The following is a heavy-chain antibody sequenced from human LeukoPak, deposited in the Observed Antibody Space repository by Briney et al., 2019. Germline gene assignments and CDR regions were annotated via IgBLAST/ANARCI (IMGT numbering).Heavy chain of an antibody. CDR3: AKRGVVIRVILVGFHKEAYYFES. CDR2: ISYDGSNK. CDR1: GFTFDDYA. J-gene: IGHJ4*02. D-gene: IGHD3-10*01. V-gene: IGHV3-30*18. Sequence: GGSLRLSCAASGFTFDDYAMHWVRQAPGKGLEWVAVISYDGSNKYYADSVKGRFTISRDNSKNTLYLQMNSLRAEDTAVYFCAKRGVVIRVILVGFHKEAYYFESWGQGALVTVSS.